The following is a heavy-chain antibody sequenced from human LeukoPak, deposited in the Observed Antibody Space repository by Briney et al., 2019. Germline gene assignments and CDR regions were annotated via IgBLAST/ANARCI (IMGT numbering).Heavy chain of an antibody. CDR3: ARVAIIVIVTEPLLGY. CDR2: ISGSGGST. J-gene: IGHJ4*02. V-gene: IGHV3-23*01. D-gene: IGHD2-21*02. CDR1: GFTFSSYA. Sequence: SGGSLRLSCAASGFTFSSYAMSWVRQAPGKGLEWVSAISGSGGSTYYADSVKGRFTISRDNSKNTLYLQMNSLRAEDTAIYYCARVAIIVIVTEPLLGYWGQETLVTVSS.